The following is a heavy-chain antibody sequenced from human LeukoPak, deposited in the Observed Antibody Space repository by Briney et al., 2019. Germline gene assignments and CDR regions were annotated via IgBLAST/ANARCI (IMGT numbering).Heavy chain of an antibody. D-gene: IGHD1-26*01. J-gene: IGHJ5*01. CDR2: ITSSSSHM. Sequence: GGSLRLSCAASGFTLSTYTMNWVRQAPGKGLEWVSCITSSSSHMYYADSVNGRFTISRDNAENSLHLQMNSLRAEDTAIYYCARSVGLDSWGQGTLVTVSS. V-gene: IGHV3-21*01. CDR1: GFTLSTYT. CDR3: ARSVGLDS.